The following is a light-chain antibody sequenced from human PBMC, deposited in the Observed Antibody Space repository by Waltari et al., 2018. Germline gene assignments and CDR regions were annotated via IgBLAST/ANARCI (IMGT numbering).Light chain of an antibody. Sequence: EIVMTQSPAPLSVSPGERAALSCRASQSVSSYLAWYQQKPGQAPRLLIYGSSTRATGIPARFSGSGSGTEFTLTISSLQSEDSAVYYCQQYSHWPPLTFGGGTKVEIK. CDR1: QSVSSY. CDR3: QQYSHWPPLT. J-gene: IGKJ4*01. V-gene: IGKV3-15*01. CDR2: GSS.